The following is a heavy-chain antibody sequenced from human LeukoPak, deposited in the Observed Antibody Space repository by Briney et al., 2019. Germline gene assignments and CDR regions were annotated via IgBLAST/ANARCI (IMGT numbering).Heavy chain of an antibody. Sequence: SVKVSCKASGGSFSSYAISWVRQAPGQGLEWMGGIIPIFGTANYAQKFQGRVMITADESTSTAYMELSSLRSEDTAVYYCARAEWRQQLFPFDYWGQGTLVTVSS. CDR1: GGSFSSYA. D-gene: IGHD6-6*01. CDR3: ARAEWRQQLFPFDY. V-gene: IGHV1-69*13. J-gene: IGHJ4*02. CDR2: IIPIFGTA.